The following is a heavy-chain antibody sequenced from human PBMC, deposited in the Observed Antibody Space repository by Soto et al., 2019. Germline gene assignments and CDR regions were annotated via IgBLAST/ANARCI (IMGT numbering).Heavy chain of an antibody. CDR1: GFTLSDYS. Sequence: EAQLVESGGGLVKPGESLRLSCAASGFTLSDYSMNWVRQAPGKGLEWVSSISDVGTYTFYADSVQGRFTVSRDNANNLLYPQMNSLRAEDTAVYYCARDTVLATIGYFDSWGQGTLVTVSS. CDR2: ISDVGTYT. D-gene: IGHD1-26*01. J-gene: IGHJ4*02. V-gene: IGHV3-21*02. CDR3: ARDTVLATIGYFDS.